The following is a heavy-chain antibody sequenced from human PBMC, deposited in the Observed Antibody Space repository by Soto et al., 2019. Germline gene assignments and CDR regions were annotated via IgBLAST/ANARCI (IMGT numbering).Heavy chain of an antibody. Sequence: SVKVSCKASGGTFSNYAINWVRQAPGQGLEWMGGIIPIFGTANYAQKFQGRVTITADESTSTAYMELSSLRSEDTAVYYCALYCSSTSCRADTYYDYGWGSYRPGYFDYWGQGTLVTAPQ. CDR1: GGTFSNYA. J-gene: IGHJ4*02. CDR2: IIPIFGTA. V-gene: IGHV1-69*13. CDR3: ALYCSSTSCRADTYYDYGWGSYRPGYFDY. D-gene: IGHD3-16*02.